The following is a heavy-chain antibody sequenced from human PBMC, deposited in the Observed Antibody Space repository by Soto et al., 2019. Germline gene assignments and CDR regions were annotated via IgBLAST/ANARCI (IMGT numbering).Heavy chain of an antibody. J-gene: IGHJ3*02. CDR3: ASDWGEDNTSYDAFHI. V-gene: IGHV3-23*01. D-gene: IGHD3-16*01. CDR2: ISADGYTS. CDR1: GFTFSKFA. Sequence: EVQLLESGGGLVQPGGSLRLSCAASGFTFSKFAVAWVRQAPGKGLEWVSVISADGYTSYYVESVKGRFTISRDNSKNTVYLQINALRAEDTAMYYCASDWGEDNTSYDAFHIWGQGTMVSVSS.